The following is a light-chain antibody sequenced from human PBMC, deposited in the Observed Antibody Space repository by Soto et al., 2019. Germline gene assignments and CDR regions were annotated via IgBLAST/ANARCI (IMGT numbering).Light chain of an antibody. CDR2: EVS. Sequence: QSALTQPPSASRSPGQSVTISCTGTSGDVGGYSYVSWYQEHPGKARKLMIYEVSKRPSGVPDRFSGSKSGNTASLTVSGLQAEDEADYYCSSYAGSNNYVFGTGTKLTVL. V-gene: IGLV2-8*01. J-gene: IGLJ1*01. CDR1: SGDVGGYSY. CDR3: SSYAGSNNYV.